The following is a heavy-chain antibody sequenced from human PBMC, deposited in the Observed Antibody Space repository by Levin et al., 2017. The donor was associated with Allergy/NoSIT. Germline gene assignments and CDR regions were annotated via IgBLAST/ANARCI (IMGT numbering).Heavy chain of an antibody. D-gene: IGHD6-13*01. CDR1: GFTLSSYG. CDR2: IWYDESNK. CDR3: ARDRGQAADY. J-gene: IGHJ4*02. Sequence: GESLKISCAASGFTLSSYGMHWVRQAPGKGLVWVAVIWYDESNKYYVDSVKGRFTISRDNSKNTLYLQMNSLRAEDTAVYYCARDRGQAADYWGQGTLVTVSS. V-gene: IGHV3-33*01.